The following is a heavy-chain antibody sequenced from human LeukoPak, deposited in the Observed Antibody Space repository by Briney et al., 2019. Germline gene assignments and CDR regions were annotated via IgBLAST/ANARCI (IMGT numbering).Heavy chain of an antibody. J-gene: IGHJ4*02. V-gene: IGHV3-21*01. CDR1: GFTFSSYS. Sequence: GGSLRLSCAASGFTFSSYSMNWVRQAPGKGLEWVSSISGSSSYIYYADSVKGRFTISRDNAKNSLYLQMNSLRAEDTAVYYCARGGYSYGSSTYFDYWGQGTLVTVSS. D-gene: IGHD5-18*01. CDR3: ARGGYSYGSSTYFDY. CDR2: ISGSSSYI.